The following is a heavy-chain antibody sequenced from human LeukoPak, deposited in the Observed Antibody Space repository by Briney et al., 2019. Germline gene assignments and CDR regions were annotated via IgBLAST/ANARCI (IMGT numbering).Heavy chain of an antibody. CDR2: IYPGDSDT. Sequence: GESLKISCKGSGYSFTSYWIGWVRQMPGKGLEWMGIIYPGDSDTRYSPSFQGQVTISADESISTAYLQWSSLKASDTAMYYCASSLYYYDSSGYCPAFDIWGQGTMVTVSS. V-gene: IGHV5-51*01. D-gene: IGHD3-22*01. CDR3: ASSLYYYDSSGYCPAFDI. CDR1: GYSFTSYW. J-gene: IGHJ3*02.